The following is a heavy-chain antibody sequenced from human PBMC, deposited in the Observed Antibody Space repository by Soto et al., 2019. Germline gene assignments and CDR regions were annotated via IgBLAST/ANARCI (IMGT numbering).Heavy chain of an antibody. CDR3: AREDRNWFDP. V-gene: IGHV1-3*01. J-gene: IGHJ5*02. CDR1: GYTFTTYA. CDR2: IDAGNGNT. Sequence: GASVKVSCKASGYTFTTYAMHWVRQAPGQRLEWMGWIDAGNGNTKYSQKFQGRVTITGDTSASTVYMELSSLRSEDTAVYYCAREDRNWFDPWGQGTLVTVSS. D-gene: IGHD2-15*01.